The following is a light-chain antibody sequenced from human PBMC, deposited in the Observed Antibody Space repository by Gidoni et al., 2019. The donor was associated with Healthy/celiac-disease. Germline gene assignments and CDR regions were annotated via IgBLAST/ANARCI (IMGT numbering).Light chain of an antibody. V-gene: IGLV2-11*01. CDR2: DVS. J-gene: IGLJ2*01. CDR3: CSSAGSVV. Sequence: QSALTQARTVSGSPGQPVTLSCTGTSCDVGGYNYVSWYQQHPGKAPKLMIYDVSKRPSGVPDRFSGSNSGNTASLTISGLQAEDEADYYCCSSAGSVVFGGGTTLTVL. CDR1: SCDVGGYNY.